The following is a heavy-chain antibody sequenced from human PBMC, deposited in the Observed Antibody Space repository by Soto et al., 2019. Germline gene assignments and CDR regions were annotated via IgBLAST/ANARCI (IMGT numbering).Heavy chain of an antibody. J-gene: IGHJ5*02. CDR3: ARESAGSHKNNWFDP. D-gene: IGHD3-10*01. Sequence: QVQLQESGPGLVKTSEPLSLTCTVSGGSISTYYWSWVRQPPGKGLEWIGYIHYSGSTYFNPSLKSRVTMSLDMSSTQLSLHLKSVTAADTAVYYCARESAGSHKNNWFDPWGQGTLVTVSS. V-gene: IGHV4-59*01. CDR1: GGSISTYY. CDR2: IHYSGST.